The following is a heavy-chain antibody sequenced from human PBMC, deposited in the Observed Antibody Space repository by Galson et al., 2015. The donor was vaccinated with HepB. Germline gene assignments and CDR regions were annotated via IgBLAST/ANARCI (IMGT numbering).Heavy chain of an antibody. CDR3: ARDNPYYYDSSGYPDY. CDR2: INPSGGST. CDR1: GYTFTSYY. J-gene: IGHJ4*02. V-gene: IGHV1-46*03. D-gene: IGHD3-22*01. Sequence: SVKVSCKASGYTFTSYYMHWVRQAPGQGLEWMGIINPSGGSTSYAQKFQGRVTMTGDTSTSTVYMELSSLRSEDTAVYYCARDNPYYYDSSGYPDYWGQGTLVTVSS.